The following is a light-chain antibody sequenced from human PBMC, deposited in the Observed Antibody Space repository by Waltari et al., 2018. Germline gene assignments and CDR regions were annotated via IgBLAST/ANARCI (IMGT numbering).Light chain of an antibody. J-gene: IGLJ1*01. V-gene: IGLV2-18*02. CDR1: SSDVGGYNS. Sequence: QSALTQPPSVSGSPGQSVTISCTGTSSDVGGYNSVSWYQQPPGTAPKTMIYEVSNRPSGVPDRFSGSKAGNTPSLTSSGLQAEDEADYYCNSYKTGSSYVFGTGTKVTVL. CDR2: EVS. CDR3: NSYKTGSSYV.